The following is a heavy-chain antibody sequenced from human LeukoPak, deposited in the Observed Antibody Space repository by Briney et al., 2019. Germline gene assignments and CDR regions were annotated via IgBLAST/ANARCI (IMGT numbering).Heavy chain of an antibody. CDR1: GYTFTGYY. Sequence: ASVKVSCKASGYTFTGYYMHWVRQAPGQGLEWMGWINPNSGGTNYAQKFQGRVTMTRDTSISTAYVELSRLRSDDTAVYYCAREAAAGTGFDYWGQGTLVTVSS. CDR3: AREAAAGTGFDY. D-gene: IGHD6-13*01. J-gene: IGHJ4*02. CDR2: INPNSGGT. V-gene: IGHV1-2*02.